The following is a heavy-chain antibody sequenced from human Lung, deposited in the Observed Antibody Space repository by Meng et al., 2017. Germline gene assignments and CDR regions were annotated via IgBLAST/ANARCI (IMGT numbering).Heavy chain of an antibody. CDR3: ARGPTTMAHDFDY. D-gene: IGHD4-11*01. CDR1: GGSFSDYY. V-gene: IGHV4-34*01. J-gene: IGHJ4*02. Sequence: VQLKTWGAGLFKPSETLSLSCVVSGGSFSDYYWSWLRQPPGKGLEWIGEINHSGSTNYNPSLESRATISVDTSQNNLSLKLSSVTAADSAVYYCARGPTTMAHDFDYWGQGTLVTVSS. CDR2: INHSGST.